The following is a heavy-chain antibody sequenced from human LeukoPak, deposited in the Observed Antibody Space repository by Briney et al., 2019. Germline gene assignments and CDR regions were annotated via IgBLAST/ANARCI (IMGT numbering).Heavy chain of an antibody. CDR3: ARLGTDCSGGSCY. Sequence: ASVKVSCKASVYTFTSYGISWVRQAPGQGLEWMGWISAYNGNTNYAQKIHGRVTMTTDTSTNTAYMELRSLKSDDTAVYYCARLGTDCSGGSCYWGQGTLVTVSS. V-gene: IGHV1-18*01. CDR2: ISAYNGNT. CDR1: VYTFTSYG. D-gene: IGHD2-15*01. J-gene: IGHJ4*02.